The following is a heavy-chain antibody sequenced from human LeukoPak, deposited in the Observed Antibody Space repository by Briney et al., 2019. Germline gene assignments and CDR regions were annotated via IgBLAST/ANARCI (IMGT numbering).Heavy chain of an antibody. CDR2: INPNGGST. CDR3: ARDALRYCGGDCSSSEYSQH. J-gene: IGHJ1*01. Sequence: VASVKVSCKAYGYSFTIDYIYWVRQAPGQGLEWMGVINPNGGSTSYAQKFQGRVTMTRDTSTSTVYMELSSLRSEDTAVYYCARDALRYCGGDCSSSEYSQHWGQGTLVTVSS. V-gene: IGHV1-46*01. CDR1: GYSFTIDY. D-gene: IGHD2-21*02.